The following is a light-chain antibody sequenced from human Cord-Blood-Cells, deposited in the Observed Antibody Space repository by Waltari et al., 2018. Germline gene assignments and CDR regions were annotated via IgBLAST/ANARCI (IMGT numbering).Light chain of an antibody. CDR1: SSDVGSYNL. V-gene: IGLV2-23*01. CDR2: EGS. CDR3: CSYAGSSTVV. Sequence: QSALPQPASVSGSPGQSITISCTGTSSDVGSYNLVSWYQQHPGKAPQLMIYEGSKRPSGVSNRVSGSKSGNTASLTISGLQAEDEADYYCCSYAGSSTVVFGGGTKLTVL. J-gene: IGLJ2*01.